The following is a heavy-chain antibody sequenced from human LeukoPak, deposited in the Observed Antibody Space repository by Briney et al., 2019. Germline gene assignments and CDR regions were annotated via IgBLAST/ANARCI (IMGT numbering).Heavy chain of an antibody. Sequence: GGSLRLSCAASGFTFSSYGMHWVRQAPGKGLEWVAVIWYDGSNKYYAGSVKGRFTISRDNSKNTLYLQMNSLRAEDTAVYYCAKDRFWSGYFGFDYWGQGTLVTVSS. V-gene: IGHV3-33*06. J-gene: IGHJ4*02. D-gene: IGHD3-3*01. CDR1: GFTFSSYG. CDR2: IWYDGSNK. CDR3: AKDRFWSGYFGFDY.